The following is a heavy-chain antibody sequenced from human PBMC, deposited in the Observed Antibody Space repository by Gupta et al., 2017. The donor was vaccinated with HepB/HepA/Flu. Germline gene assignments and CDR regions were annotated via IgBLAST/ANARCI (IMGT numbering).Heavy chain of an antibody. CDR3: ARPGYGDHFPNAEFFQH. CDR1: GGSISSRGYY. CDR2: IYYSGHT. J-gene: IGHJ1*01. D-gene: IGHD4-17*01. Sequence: QLRLQESGPGVVKPSQTLYLHCTVPGGSISSRGYYWVWILQPPGKGLEWIGSIYYSGHTYYNPSLRSRVTISVDASKNQFSLRLSSVTAADTAVYFCARPGYGDHFPNAEFFQHWGQGTLVSVSS. V-gene: IGHV4-39*01.